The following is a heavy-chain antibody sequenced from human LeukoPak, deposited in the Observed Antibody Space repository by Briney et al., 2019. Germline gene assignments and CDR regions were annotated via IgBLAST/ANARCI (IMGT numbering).Heavy chain of an antibody. J-gene: IGHJ4*02. D-gene: IGHD6-6*01. Sequence: GGSLRLSCAASGFTFSSYAMSWVRQAPGKGLDWVSDITSTGGYTTYADSVKGRFTISRDNSMNTLFLQMNNLRLEDTAVYYCARRGAAHDFDYWGQGTLATVSS. V-gene: IGHV3-23*01. CDR3: ARRGAAHDFDY. CDR2: ITSTGGYT. CDR1: GFTFSSYA.